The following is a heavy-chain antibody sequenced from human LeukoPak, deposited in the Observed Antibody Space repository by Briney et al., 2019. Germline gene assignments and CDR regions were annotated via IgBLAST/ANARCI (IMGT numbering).Heavy chain of an antibody. V-gene: IGHV3-11*01. CDR1: GFNLNDYY. J-gene: IGHJ4*02. CDR3: TRDQDAGYALGY. D-gene: IGHD3-22*01. Sequence: PGGSLRLSCAASGFNLNDYYMSWNRQAPGKGLEWISYITSSGSQYYSDSVKGRFTISRDAASKSLYLQMKSLRLEDTAVYFCTRDQDAGYALGYWGQGTLVTVSS. CDR2: ITSSGSQ.